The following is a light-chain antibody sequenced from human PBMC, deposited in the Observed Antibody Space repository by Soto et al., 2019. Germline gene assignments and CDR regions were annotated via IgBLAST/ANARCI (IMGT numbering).Light chain of an antibody. J-gene: IGLJ1*01. CDR2: DVN. V-gene: IGLV2-14*03. CDR3: SSWTSRATYV. CDR1: SSDIGAYNY. Sequence: QSVRTQPASVSGSPGQSITISCAGTSSDIGAYNYVSWYQHHPGKAPKLMIYDVNNRPSGDSNSFSGSKSGNTASLTISWLQAEDEADYYCSSWTSRATYVFGSGTKVTVL.